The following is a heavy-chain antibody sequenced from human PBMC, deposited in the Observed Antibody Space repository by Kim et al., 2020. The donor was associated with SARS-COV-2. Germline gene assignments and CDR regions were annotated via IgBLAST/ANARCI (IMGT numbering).Heavy chain of an antibody. Sequence: RQPPGKGLEWIASISYSGSTYYNPSLNSRVGISIDTSTNQFSVRLSAVIAADTAVYYCAIQTGSSGWYYWGQGTLVTVSS. J-gene: IGHJ4*02. V-gene: IGHV4-39*01. D-gene: IGHD6-13*01. CDR3: AIQTGSSGWYY. CDR2: ISYSGST.